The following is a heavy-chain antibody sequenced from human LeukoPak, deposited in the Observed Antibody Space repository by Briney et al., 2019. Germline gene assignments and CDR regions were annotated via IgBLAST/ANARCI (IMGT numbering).Heavy chain of an antibody. V-gene: IGHV1-69*04. Sequence: SVKVSCKASGGTFSSYAISWVRQAPGQGLEWMGRIIPILGIANYAQKFQGRVTITADKSTSTAYMELSSLRSEDTAVYCCARPKGGGNHPNDYWGQGTLVTVSS. CDR3: ARPKGGGNHPNDY. CDR2: IIPILGIA. J-gene: IGHJ4*02. D-gene: IGHD2-15*01. CDR1: GGTFSSYA.